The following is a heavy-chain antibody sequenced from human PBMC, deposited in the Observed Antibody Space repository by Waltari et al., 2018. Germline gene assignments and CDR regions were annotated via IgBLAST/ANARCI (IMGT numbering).Heavy chain of an antibody. J-gene: IGHJ4*02. Sequence: QVQLQESGPGLVKPSETLSLTCAVSGYSISSGYYWGWIRQPPGKGLEWIGSIYHSGSTYYNPSLKSRVTISVDTSKNQFSLKLSSVTAADTAVYYCARDGGMIVVVQFDYWAREPWSPSPQ. CDR1: GYSISSGYY. V-gene: IGHV4-38-2*02. CDR3: ARDGGMIVVVQFDY. D-gene: IGHD3-22*01. CDR2: IYHSGST.